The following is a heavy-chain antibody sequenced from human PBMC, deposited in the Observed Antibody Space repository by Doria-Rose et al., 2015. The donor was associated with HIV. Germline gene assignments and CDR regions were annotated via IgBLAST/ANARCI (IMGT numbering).Heavy chain of an antibody. CDR2: IYYSGST. V-gene: IGHV4-59*01. Sequence: RQPPGKGLEWIGYIYYSGSTDYNPSLKSRVTIPVDTSKNQFSLKLSSVTAADTAVYYCARGTFYDSSGYYPYFDYWGQGTLVTVSS. J-gene: IGHJ4*02. D-gene: IGHD3-22*01. CDR3: ARGTFYDSSGYYPYFDY.